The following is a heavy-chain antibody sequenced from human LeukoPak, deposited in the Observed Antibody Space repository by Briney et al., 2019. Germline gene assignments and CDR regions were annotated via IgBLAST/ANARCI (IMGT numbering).Heavy chain of an antibody. D-gene: IGHD6-19*01. CDR2: IWYDGSNK. CDR1: GFTFSSHC. V-gene: IGHV3-33*01. Sequence: PGGSLRLSCAASGFTFSSHCMHWVRQAPGKGLDWVAVIWYDGSNKFYADSVRGRFTISRDNSKNTLYVQMNSLRAEDTAVYYCARGRGSGWYDAFDIWGQGTMVTVSS. CDR3: ARGRGSGWYDAFDI. J-gene: IGHJ3*02.